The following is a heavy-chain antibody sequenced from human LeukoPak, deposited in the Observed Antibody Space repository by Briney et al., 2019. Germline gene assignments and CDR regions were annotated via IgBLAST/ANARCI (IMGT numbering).Heavy chain of an antibody. D-gene: IGHD2-21*01. CDR3: TKEIDPGRGTYFFDR. Sequence: GGSLRLSCAASGFTFGSYGIHWVRQAPGKGLDWVTFIRSDGSDKFYADSVKGRFTISRDNSKKTVYLQMTSLTVEDAAVYYFTKEIDPGRGTYFFDRWGPGALVTISS. V-gene: IGHV3-30*02. CDR1: GFTFGSYG. J-gene: IGHJ4*02. CDR2: IRSDGSDK.